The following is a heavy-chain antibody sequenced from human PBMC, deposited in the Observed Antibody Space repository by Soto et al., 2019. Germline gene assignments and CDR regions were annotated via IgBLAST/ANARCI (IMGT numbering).Heavy chain of an antibody. J-gene: IGHJ6*03. CDR1: GFTFSTYA. Sequence: EVQLLESGGGLVQPGGSLRLSCAASGFTFSTYAMSWVRQAPGKGLEWVSTITTSGGNTYYADSVQGRFTISRDNSKNTLYLQMTRLRAEDTAVYYCAGRYCTNGVCYTNYSYYIDVWGKGTTVTVSS. CDR2: ITTSGGNT. CDR3: AGRYCTNGVCYTNYSYYIDV. D-gene: IGHD2-8*01. V-gene: IGHV3-23*01.